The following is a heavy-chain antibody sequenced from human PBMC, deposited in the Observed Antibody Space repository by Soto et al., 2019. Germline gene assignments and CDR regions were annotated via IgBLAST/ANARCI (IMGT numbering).Heavy chain of an antibody. Sequence: AYECTFMNYDVRWIIQNKRKCLEWVSAIGTAGDTYYPGSVKGRFTISRENAKNSLYLQMSSLRAEDTAVYYCAIDAVGSIAAAGQYSCDYWGNGILVTVS. D-gene: IGHD6-13*01. CDR2: IGTAGDT. CDR3: AIDAVGSIAAAGQYSCDY. J-gene: IGHJ4*01. V-gene: IGHV3-13*01. CDR1: ECTFMNYD.